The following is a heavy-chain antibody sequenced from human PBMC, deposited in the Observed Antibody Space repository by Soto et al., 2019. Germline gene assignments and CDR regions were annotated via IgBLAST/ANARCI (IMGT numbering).Heavy chain of an antibody. CDR2: IYYSGST. CDR1: GGSISSSSYY. V-gene: IGHV4-39*01. CDR3: ARHPKPSGQYRLQWLVLEGWSRSYGIDX. D-gene: IGHD6-19*01. J-gene: IGHJ6*02. Sequence: SETLSLTCTVSGGSISSSSYYWGWIRQPPGKGLELIGSIYYSGSTYYNPSLKSRVTISVDTSKNQFSLKLSSVTAADKDVYYCARHPKPSGQYRLQWLVLEGWSRSYGIDXWGQGPSSPSP.